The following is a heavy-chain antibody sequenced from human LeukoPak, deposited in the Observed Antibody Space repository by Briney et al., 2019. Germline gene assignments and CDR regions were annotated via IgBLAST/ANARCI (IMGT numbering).Heavy chain of an antibody. CDR1: GYTFTSYA. CDR3: ARAPITIFGVVIMLYGMGV. Sequence: GASVKVSCKASGYTFTSYAMNWVRQAPGQGLEWMGWINTNTGNPTYAQGFTGRFVFSLDTSVSTAYLQISSLKAEDTAVYYCARAPITIFGVVIMLYGMGVWGQGTTVTVSS. D-gene: IGHD3-3*01. J-gene: IGHJ6*02. CDR2: INTNTGNP. V-gene: IGHV7-4-1*02.